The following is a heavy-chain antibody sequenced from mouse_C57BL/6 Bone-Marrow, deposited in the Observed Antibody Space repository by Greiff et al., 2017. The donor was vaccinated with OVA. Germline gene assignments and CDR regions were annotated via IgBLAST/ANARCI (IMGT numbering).Heavy chain of an antibody. CDR3: ARVPCYGSYWYFDV. J-gene: IGHJ1*03. Sequence: EVKLQESGPGLVKPSQSLSLTCSVTGYSITSGYYWNWIRQFPGNKLEWMGYISYDGSNNYNPSLKNRISITRDTSKNQIFLKLNSVTTEDTATYYCARVPCYGSYWYFDVWGKGTTVTGSS. CDR1: GYSITSGYY. V-gene: IGHV3-6*01. D-gene: IGHD2-1*01. CDR2: ISYDGSN.